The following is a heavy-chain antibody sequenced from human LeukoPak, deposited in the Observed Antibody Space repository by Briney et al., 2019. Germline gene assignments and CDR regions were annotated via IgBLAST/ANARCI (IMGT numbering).Heavy chain of an antibody. J-gene: IGHJ4*02. CDR3: ARLTGYGWESSYDY. Sequence: PSETLSLTCAVYGGSFSGYYWSWIRQPPGKGLEWIGEINHSGSTNYNPSLKSRVTISVDTSKNQFSLKLSSVTAADTAVYYCARLTGYGWESSYDYWGQGTLVTVSS. D-gene: IGHD5-12*01. CDR2: INHSGST. V-gene: IGHV4-34*01. CDR1: GGSFSGYY.